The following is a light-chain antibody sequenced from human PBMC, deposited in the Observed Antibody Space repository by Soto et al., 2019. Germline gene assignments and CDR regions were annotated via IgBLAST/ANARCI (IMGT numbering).Light chain of an antibody. CDR1: QDISDY. CDR2: TAS. CDR3: LQYYSLPRT. Sequence: SDTINCRASQDISDYLDWYQQRPGKAPKLLIYTASTLQSGVPSRFSGNGSGTDFTLTISSLQPEDIATYYCLQYYSLPRTFGQGTKVDIK. J-gene: IGKJ1*01. V-gene: IGKV1-8*01.